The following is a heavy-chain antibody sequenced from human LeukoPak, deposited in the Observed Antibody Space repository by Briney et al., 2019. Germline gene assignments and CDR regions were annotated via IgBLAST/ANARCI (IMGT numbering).Heavy chain of an antibody. CDR3: ARVFRYSSLDY. J-gene: IGHJ4*02. CDR1: GGSISSYY. D-gene: IGHD6-13*01. Sequence: PSETLSLTCAVSGGSISSYYWSWIRQPPGKGLKWIGYVYYSGSTNYNPSLKSRVTISVDTSKNQFSLKLSSVTAADTAVYYCARVFRYSSLDYWGQGTLVTVSS. V-gene: IGHV4-59*08. CDR2: VYYSGST.